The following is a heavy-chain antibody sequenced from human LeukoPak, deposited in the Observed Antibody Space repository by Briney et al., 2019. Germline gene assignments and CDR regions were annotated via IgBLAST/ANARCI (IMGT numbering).Heavy chain of an antibody. D-gene: IGHD6-6*01. CDR2: ISGSGGST. J-gene: IGHJ6*03. CDR1: GFTFSSYA. Sequence: GGSLRLSCAASGFTFSSYAMRWVRQAPGKGLEWVSGISGSGGSTYYADSVKGRFTISRDNAKNSLYLQMNSLRAEDTAVYYCARDPRLYSSSSGYMDVWGKGTTVTVSS. V-gene: IGHV3-23*01. CDR3: ARDPRLYSSSSGYMDV.